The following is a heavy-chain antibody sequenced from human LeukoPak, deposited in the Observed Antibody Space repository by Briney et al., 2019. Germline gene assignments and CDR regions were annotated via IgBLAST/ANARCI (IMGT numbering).Heavy chain of an antibody. CDR2: ITHSGST. D-gene: IGHD3-9*01. J-gene: IGHJ6*04. CDR3: ARAGLRFFDWSQSYYYAMDV. CDR1: GGSFSAYY. Sequence: SETLSLTCAVYGGSFSAYYWCWVRLPPGTGLEWIGVITHSGSTNYNLSLKSRVTISVDTSKKQFSLRLSSVTAADTAVYYCARAGLRFFDWSQSYYYAMDVWGKGTTVTVSS. V-gene: IGHV4-34*01.